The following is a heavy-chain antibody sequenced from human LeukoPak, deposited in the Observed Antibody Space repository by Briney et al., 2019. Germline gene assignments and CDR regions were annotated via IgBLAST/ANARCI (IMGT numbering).Heavy chain of an antibody. D-gene: IGHD4-23*01. CDR1: GFTFSSYG. CDR2: ISYDGSNK. Sequence: GGSLRLSCAASGFTFSSYGMHWVRQAPGKGLEWVAVISYDGSNKYYADSVKGRFTISRDNSKNTLYLQMNSLRAEDTAVYYCAKGNYGGKDYYYYYMDVWGKGTTVTVSS. J-gene: IGHJ6*03. CDR3: AKGNYGGKDYYYYYMDV. V-gene: IGHV3-30*18.